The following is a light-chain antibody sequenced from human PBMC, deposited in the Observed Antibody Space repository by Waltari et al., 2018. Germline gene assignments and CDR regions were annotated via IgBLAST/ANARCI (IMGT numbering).Light chain of an antibody. CDR3: AAWDDSLSGYV. V-gene: IGLV1-44*01. Sequence: QSVLTQPPSASGTPGERVTISCSGSTSNVGTKTVNWYQHFPGMAPKLLIYKNDQRHSGVPDRVSGSKSGTSASLAISGLQSEDEAVYYCAAWDDSLSGYVFGTGTKVSV. J-gene: IGLJ1*01. CDR1: TSNVGTKT. CDR2: KND.